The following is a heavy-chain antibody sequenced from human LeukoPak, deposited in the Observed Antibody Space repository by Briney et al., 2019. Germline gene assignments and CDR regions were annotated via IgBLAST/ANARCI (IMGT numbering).Heavy chain of an antibody. J-gene: IGHJ4*02. D-gene: IGHD3-22*01. Sequence: SETLSLTCTVSGGFISSYYWSWIRQPPGKGLEWIGYIYYSGSTNYNPSLKSRVTISVDTSKNQFSLKLSSVTAADTAVYYCARERGYDSSGYYFDYWGQGTLVTVSS. CDR2: IYYSGST. V-gene: IGHV4-59*01. CDR1: GGFISSYY. CDR3: ARERGYDSSGYYFDY.